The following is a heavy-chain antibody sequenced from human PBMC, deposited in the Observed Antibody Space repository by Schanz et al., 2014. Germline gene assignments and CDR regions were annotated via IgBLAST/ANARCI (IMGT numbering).Heavy chain of an antibody. Sequence: EVQLLESGGGLVQPGGSLKLSCAASGLIFSNYVMSWVRQAPGKGLEWVSPIGTSGGTNYAESVKGRFTISRDNSKNTLYLQMNSLRAEDTAVYFCAKIDRNEVWGHGTLVTVSS. J-gene: IGHJ4*01. CDR3: AKIDRNEV. CDR2: IGTSGGT. V-gene: IGHV3-23*01. D-gene: IGHD1-1*01. CDR1: GLIFSNYV.